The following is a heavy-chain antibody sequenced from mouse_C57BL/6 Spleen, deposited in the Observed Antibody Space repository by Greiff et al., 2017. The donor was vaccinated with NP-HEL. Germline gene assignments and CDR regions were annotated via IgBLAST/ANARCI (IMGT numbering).Heavy chain of an antibody. Sequence: QVQLQQSGAELVRPGASVKLSCKASGYTFTDYYINWVKQRPGQGLEWIARIYPGSGNTYYNEKFKGKATLTAEKSSSTAYMQLSSLTSEDSAVYFCARSRAYYSNYGYFDVWGTGTTVTVSS. D-gene: IGHD2-5*01. J-gene: IGHJ1*03. CDR3: ARSRAYYSNYGYFDV. V-gene: IGHV1-76*01. CDR2: IYPGSGNT. CDR1: GYTFTDYY.